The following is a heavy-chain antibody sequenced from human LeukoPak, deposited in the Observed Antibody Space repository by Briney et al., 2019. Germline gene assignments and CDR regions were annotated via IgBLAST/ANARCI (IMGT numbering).Heavy chain of an antibody. J-gene: IGHJ6*02. CDR1: GFTFSSYS. CDR2: ISSSSSYI. Sequence: GGSLRLSCAASGFTFSSYSMNWVRQAPGKGLEWVSSISSSSSYIYYADSVKGRFTISRDNAKNSLYLQMNSLRAEDTAVYYCARARVSDCSSTSCYAAYYYYYGMDVWGQGTTVTVSS. D-gene: IGHD2-2*01. CDR3: ARARVSDCSSTSCYAAYYYYYGMDV. V-gene: IGHV3-21*01.